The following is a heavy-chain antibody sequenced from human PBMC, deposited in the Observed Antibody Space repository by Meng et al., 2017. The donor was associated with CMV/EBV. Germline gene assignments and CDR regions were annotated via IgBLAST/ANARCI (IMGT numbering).Heavy chain of an antibody. CDR2: INSDGSST. CDR3: ARETQKWELNLYFDY. Sequence: GESLKISCAASGFTFSSYWMHWVHQAPGKGLVWVSRINSDGSSTSYADSVKGRFTISRDNAKNTLYLQMNSLRAEDTAVYYCARETQKWELNLYFDYWGQGTLVTVSS. V-gene: IGHV3-74*01. J-gene: IGHJ4*02. CDR1: GFTFSSYW. D-gene: IGHD1-26*01.